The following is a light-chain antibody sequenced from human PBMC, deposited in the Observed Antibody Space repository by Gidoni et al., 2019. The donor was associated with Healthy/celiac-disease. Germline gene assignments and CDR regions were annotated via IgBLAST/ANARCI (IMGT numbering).Light chain of an antibody. Sequence: IVITQSPATLSVSPGERATLSCRASQSVSSNLAWYQQKPGQAPRLLIYGASTRATGIPARFSGSGSGTEFTLTISSLQSEDFAVYYCQQYNNWLTFGGGTKVEIK. V-gene: IGKV3-15*01. CDR1: QSVSSN. J-gene: IGKJ4*01. CDR3: QQYNNWLT. CDR2: GAS.